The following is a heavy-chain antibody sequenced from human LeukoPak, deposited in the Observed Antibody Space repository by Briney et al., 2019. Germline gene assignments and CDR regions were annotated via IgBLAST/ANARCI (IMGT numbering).Heavy chain of an antibody. V-gene: IGHV1-8*03. CDR2: MNPNSGNT. J-gene: IGHJ3*02. CDR3: ARWEDTGAFDI. D-gene: IGHD1-26*01. Sequence: ASVKVSCKASGYTFTSYDINWVRQATGQGLEWMGWMNPNSGNTGYAQKFQGRVTITRNTSISTAYMELSGLRSEDTAVYYCARWEDTGAFDIWGQGTMVTVSS. CDR1: GYTFTSYD.